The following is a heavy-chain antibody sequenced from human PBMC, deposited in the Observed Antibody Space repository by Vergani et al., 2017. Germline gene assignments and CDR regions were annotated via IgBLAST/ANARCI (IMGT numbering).Heavy chain of an antibody. V-gene: IGHV3-30*03. CDR3: ATKSCGTPGCQIGYFRE. Sequence: QVQLVESGGGVVQPGGSLRLSCAASGFTSSYYGMHWVRQAPGKGLEWVAVISYDGTQKYYADSVKGRFTISRDNSKSTLYLQMNSLRTEDTAVYYCATKSCGTPGCQIGYFREWGPGTLVTVSS. CDR1: GFTSSYYG. D-gene: IGHD1-1*01. CDR2: ISYDGTQK. J-gene: IGHJ1*01.